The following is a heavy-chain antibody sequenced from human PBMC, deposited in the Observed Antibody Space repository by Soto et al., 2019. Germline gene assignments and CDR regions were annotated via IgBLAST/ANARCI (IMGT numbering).Heavy chain of an antibody. D-gene: IGHD2-2*01. CDR2: IYYSGST. Sequence: SETLSLTCTVSGGSISSYYWSWIRQPPGKGLEWIGYIYYSGSTNYNPSLKSRVTISVDTSKNQFSLKLSSVTAADTAVYYCARDHKGYCSSTSCPDYYYGMDVWGQGTTVTVSS. J-gene: IGHJ6*02. V-gene: IGHV4-59*01. CDR1: GGSISSYY. CDR3: ARDHKGYCSSTSCPDYYYGMDV.